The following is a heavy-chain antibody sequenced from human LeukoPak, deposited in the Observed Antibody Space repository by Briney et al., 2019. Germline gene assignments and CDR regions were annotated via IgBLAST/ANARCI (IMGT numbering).Heavy chain of an antibody. Sequence: SVKVSCKASGGTFSSYAISWVRQAPGRGLGWMGGIIPIFGTANYAQKFQGRVTITADESTSTAYMELSSLRSEDTAVYYCARGVTTGGKYYYYYYMDVWGKGTTVTVSS. V-gene: IGHV1-69*13. CDR3: ARGVTTGGKYYYYYYMDV. CDR2: IIPIFGTA. D-gene: IGHD4-11*01. CDR1: GGTFSSYA. J-gene: IGHJ6*03.